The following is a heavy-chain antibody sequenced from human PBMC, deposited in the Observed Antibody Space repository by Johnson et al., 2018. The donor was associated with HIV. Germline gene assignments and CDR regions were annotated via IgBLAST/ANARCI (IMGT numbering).Heavy chain of an antibody. CDR3: ARGAYYYDSSGGNDAFDI. V-gene: IGHV3-20*04. J-gene: IGHJ3*02. Sequence: VQLVESGGGVVRPGGSLRLSCAASGFTFDDYGMSWVRQAQGKGLEWVSGINWNGGTTGYADSVQGRFTISRDNAKNSLYLQMNSLRAEDTALYYCARGAYYYDSSGGNDAFDIWGRGTMVTVSS. D-gene: IGHD3-22*01. CDR1: GFTFDDYG. CDR2: INWNGGTT.